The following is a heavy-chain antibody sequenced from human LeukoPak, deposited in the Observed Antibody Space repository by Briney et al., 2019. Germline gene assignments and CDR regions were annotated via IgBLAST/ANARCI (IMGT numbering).Heavy chain of an antibody. D-gene: IGHD6-13*01. CDR1: GGSFSGYS. Sequence: SQTLSLTCAVYGGSFSGYSWTCIRQSPGKGLEWIGEIYHSGITNYNPSLKSRVTISVDTSKIQFTLKLTSVTAADTAVYYCVRWDFDLRAAGSFDPWGQGTLVTVSS. V-gene: IGHV4-34*01. CDR3: VRWDFDLRAAGSFDP. CDR2: IYHSGIT. J-gene: IGHJ5*02.